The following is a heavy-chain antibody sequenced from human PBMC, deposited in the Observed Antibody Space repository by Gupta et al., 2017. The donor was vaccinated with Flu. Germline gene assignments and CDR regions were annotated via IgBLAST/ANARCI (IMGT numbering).Heavy chain of an antibody. D-gene: IGHD1-26*01. Sequence: EVQLLESGGGLVQPGGSLRLSCAASGYTFATYGMTWVRQSPGKGLEWVSTTDSRGETSYYADFAKGRFTISRDNSKNTVHLQMNSLRDDDTAVYYCARARGRDGADDVFDIWGQGTVVTVSS. CDR1: GYTFATYG. CDR3: ARARGRDGADDVFDI. J-gene: IGHJ3*02. V-gene: IGHV3-23*01. CDR2: TDSRGETS.